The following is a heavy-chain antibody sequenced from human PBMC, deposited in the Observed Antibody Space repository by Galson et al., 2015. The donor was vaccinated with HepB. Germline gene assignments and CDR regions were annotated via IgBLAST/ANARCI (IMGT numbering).Heavy chain of an antibody. CDR3: AREIAAARGAFDI. Sequence: LSLTCTVSGGSISSYYWNWIRQPPGKGLEWIGYIYYSGSTNYNPSLKSRVTISVDTSKNQFSLKLSSVTAADTAVYYCAREIAAARGAFDIWGQGTMVTVSS. J-gene: IGHJ3*02. V-gene: IGHV4-59*12. D-gene: IGHD6-13*01. CDR2: IYYSGST. CDR1: GGSISSYY.